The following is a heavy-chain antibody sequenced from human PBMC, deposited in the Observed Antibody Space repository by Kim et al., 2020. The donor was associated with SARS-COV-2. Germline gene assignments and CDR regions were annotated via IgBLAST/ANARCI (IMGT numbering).Heavy chain of an antibody. CDR3: ARSIAVAGSEYYFDY. D-gene: IGHD6-19*01. J-gene: IGHJ4*02. Sequence: DSLRGRFSISRDNTKNSLYLEMNSLRAADTAMYYCARSIAVAGSEYYFDYWGQGTLVTVSS. V-gene: IGHV3-7*01.